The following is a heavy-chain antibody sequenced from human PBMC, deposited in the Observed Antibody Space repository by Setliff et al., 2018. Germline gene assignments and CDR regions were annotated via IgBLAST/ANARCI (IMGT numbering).Heavy chain of an antibody. J-gene: IGHJ6*03. D-gene: IGHD3-22*01. Sequence: PGGSLRLSCVASGFTFSSHGMTWVRLAPGKGLEWISYISTSSSTIYYADSVKGRFTISRDNANHTLYLQMNSLRADDTAVYYCARLALTGYDSSGYYYALDYYYYMDVWGKGTTVTVS. CDR2: ISTSSSTI. CDR3: ARLALTGYDSSGYYYALDYYYYMDV. V-gene: IGHV3-48*01. CDR1: GFTFSSHG.